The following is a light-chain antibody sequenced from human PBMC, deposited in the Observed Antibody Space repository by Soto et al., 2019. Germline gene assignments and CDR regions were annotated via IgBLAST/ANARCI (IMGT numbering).Light chain of an antibody. CDR2: TAS. Sequence: EILMTQSPATLSVSPGERLTLSCRASQSVESNSAWYQQKPGQAPRLLIHTASTRATGAPARFSGSGSGTLFTLTISSLQSEDSGVYYCQQYHEWPYTCGQGTKVQI. CDR1: QSVESN. CDR3: QQYHEWPYT. V-gene: IGKV3-15*01. J-gene: IGKJ2*01.